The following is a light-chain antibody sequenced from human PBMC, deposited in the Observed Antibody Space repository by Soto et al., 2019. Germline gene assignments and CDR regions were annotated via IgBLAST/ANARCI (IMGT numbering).Light chain of an antibody. J-gene: IGKJ2*01. Sequence: DIVMTQSPDSLAVSLGERATIKCKSSQTILHNSNNKPCLTWYQQKAGQPPEILIYWASTRESGVPDRFSGSGCGTDFTLTISSLQAEDVAVYYCQQYYSPPYTFGQGTKLEIK. CDR2: WAS. V-gene: IGKV4-1*01. CDR1: QTILHNSNNKPC. CDR3: QQYYSPPYT.